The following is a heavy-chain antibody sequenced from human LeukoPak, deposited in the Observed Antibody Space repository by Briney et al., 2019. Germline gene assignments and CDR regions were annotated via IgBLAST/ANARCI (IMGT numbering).Heavy chain of an antibody. J-gene: IGHJ3*02. CDR1: GGSISSGGYY. D-gene: IGHD6-13*01. V-gene: IGHV4-30-2*01. CDR2: IYHSGST. CDR3: ARSHVGYSSSWSGVDI. Sequence: PSETLSLTCTVSGGSISSGGYYWSWIRQPPGKGLEWIGYIYHSGSTYYNPSLKSRVTISVDRSKNQFSLKLSSVTAADTAVYYCARSHVGYSSSWSGVDIWGQGTMVTVSS.